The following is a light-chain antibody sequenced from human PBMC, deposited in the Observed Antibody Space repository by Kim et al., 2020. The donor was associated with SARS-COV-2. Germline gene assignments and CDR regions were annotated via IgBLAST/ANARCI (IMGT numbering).Light chain of an antibody. CDR2: GDI. CDR3: QTYDSGHVV. Sequence: GAHGQTVTNSGTGSNIGPAYDVPWYQQFPGSAPKLLIYGDIHRPSGVPDRFSGSKSGTSASLAITGLQGEDEADYFCQTYDSGHVVFGGGTQLTVL. J-gene: IGLJ2*01. CDR1: NIGPAYD. V-gene: IGLV1-40*01.